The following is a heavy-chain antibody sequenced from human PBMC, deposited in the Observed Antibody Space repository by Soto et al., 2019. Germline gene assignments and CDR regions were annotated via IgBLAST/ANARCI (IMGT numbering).Heavy chain of an antibody. Sequence: PSETLSLTCTVSGGSISSGDYYWSWIRQPPGKGLEWIGYIYYSGSTYYNPSLKSRVTISVDTSKNQFSLKLSSVTAADTAVYYCAISPGHSGWFDPWGQGTLVTVSS. V-gene: IGHV4-30-4*01. CDR1: GGSISSGDYY. D-gene: IGHD1-1*01. CDR2: IYYSGST. J-gene: IGHJ5*02. CDR3: AISPGHSGWFDP.